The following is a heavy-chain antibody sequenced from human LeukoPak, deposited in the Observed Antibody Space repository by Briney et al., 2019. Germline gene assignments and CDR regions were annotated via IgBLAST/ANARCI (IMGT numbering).Heavy chain of an antibody. CDR2: IYYSGST. V-gene: IGHV4-39*07. D-gene: IGHD2-8*01. J-gene: IGHJ3*02. CDR3: ARGYCTNGVCPDAFDI. Sequence: SETLSLTCTVSGGSISSSSYYWGWIRQPPGKGLEWIGSIYYSGSTYYNPSLKSRVTISVDTSKNQFSLNLSSVTAADTAVYYCARGYCTNGVCPDAFDIWGQGTMVTVSS. CDR1: GGSISSSSYY.